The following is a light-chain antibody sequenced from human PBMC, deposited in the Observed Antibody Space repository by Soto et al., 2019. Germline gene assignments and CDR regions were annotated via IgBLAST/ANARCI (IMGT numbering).Light chain of an antibody. CDR1: QSISSD. CDR3: QQIYSIPIT. V-gene: IGKV1-39*01. J-gene: IGKJ1*01. CDR2: AAS. Sequence: DIHMTQSPFSLSASVAYRVTITCRTSQSISSDLNWYQQKAGKAPKVLIYAASSLQSGVPSGFSGSVYGTHFTLTISSLQTEDFATYYCQQIYSIPITFGQGTKVDIK.